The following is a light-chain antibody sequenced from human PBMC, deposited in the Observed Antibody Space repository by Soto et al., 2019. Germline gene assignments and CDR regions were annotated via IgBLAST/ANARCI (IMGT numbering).Light chain of an antibody. CDR2: DVS. V-gene: IGLV2-11*01. CDR1: SSDVGAYNY. J-gene: IGLJ2*01. Sequence: QSALTQPRSVSGSPGQSVTISCTGTSSDVGAYNYVSWFQQHPGKAPKLMMSDVSKRPSGVPDRFSGSKSGTTASLTISGLQAEDEADYYCCSYGGSYTLLFGGGTKLTVL. CDR3: CSYGGSYTLL.